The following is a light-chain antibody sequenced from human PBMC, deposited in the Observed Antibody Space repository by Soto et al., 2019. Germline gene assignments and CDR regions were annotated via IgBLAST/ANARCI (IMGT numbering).Light chain of an antibody. J-gene: IGKJ1*01. CDR1: QSISSW. CDR2: DAS. CDR3: QPYNSYSWT. Sequence: DIQMTQSPYTLSASVGDRVTITCRASQSISSWLAWYQQKPGKAPKLLIYDASSLESGVPSRFSGSGSGTEFTITIRSLQPDAVAPYYCQPYNSYSWTFGQGTTVHIK. V-gene: IGKV1-5*01.